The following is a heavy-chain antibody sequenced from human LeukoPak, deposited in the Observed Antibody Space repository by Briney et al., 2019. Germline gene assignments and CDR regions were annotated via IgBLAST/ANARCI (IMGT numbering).Heavy chain of an antibody. CDR1: GGSFSGYY. CDR3: ARHSERWLGAFDI. Sequence: SETLSLTCAVYGGSFSGYYWSWIRQPPGKGLEWIGEINHSGSTNYNPSLKSRVTISVDTSKNQFSLKLSSATAADTAVYYCARHSERWLGAFDIWGQGTMVTVSS. D-gene: IGHD6-19*01. CDR2: INHSGST. J-gene: IGHJ3*02. V-gene: IGHV4-34*01.